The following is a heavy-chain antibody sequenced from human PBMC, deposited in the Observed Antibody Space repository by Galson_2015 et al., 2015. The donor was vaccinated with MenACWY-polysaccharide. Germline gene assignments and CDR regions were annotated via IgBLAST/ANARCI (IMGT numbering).Heavy chain of an antibody. Sequence: SLRLSCAASGFTFSTYWMHWVRQAPGKGLVWVSRIKSDGSSTNYADSVKGRFTISRDNAKNTLYLQMNSLRAEDTAVYSCARGHYGMDVWGQGTTVTVSS. CDR1: GFTFSTYW. J-gene: IGHJ6*02. CDR3: ARGHYGMDV. V-gene: IGHV3-74*01. CDR2: IKSDGSST.